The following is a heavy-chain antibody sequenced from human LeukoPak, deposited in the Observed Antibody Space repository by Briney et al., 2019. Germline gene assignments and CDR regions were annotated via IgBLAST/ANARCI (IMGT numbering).Heavy chain of an antibody. CDR3: ARVTGMGYAFDY. D-gene: IGHD3-10*01. Sequence: PSETLSLTCAVSGGSISSGDYSWSWLRQPPGKGLEWIGYIYDSGSTYYNPSLKSRVTISVDTSKNQFSLKLSSVTAADAAVYYCARVTGMGYAFDYWGQGTLVTVSS. J-gene: IGHJ4*02. CDR1: GGSISSGDYS. V-gene: IGHV4-30-4*07. CDR2: IYDSGST.